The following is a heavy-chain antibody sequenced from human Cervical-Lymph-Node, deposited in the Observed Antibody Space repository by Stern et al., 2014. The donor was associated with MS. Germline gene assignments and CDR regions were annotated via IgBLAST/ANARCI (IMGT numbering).Heavy chain of an antibody. V-gene: IGHV3-73*01. CDR2: IRSKTNSYAT. D-gene: IGHD3-3*02. Sequence: EVQLVESGGGLVQPGGSLKLSCAASGFTFSGSAMHWVRQASGKGLEWVGRIRSKTNSYATAHAASGKGRFTLSRDDSKNTWYMQMNSLKPEDTAVYYCTAFSRDYYNYYDMDVGGQGTTVTVSS. CDR3: TAFSRDYYNYYDMDV. CDR1: GFTFSGSA. J-gene: IGHJ6*02.